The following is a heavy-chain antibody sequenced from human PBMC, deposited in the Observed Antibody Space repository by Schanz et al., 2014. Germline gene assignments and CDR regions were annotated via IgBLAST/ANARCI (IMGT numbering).Heavy chain of an antibody. CDR2: ISSVGISK. CDR1: GFTFSDYY. Sequence: QVQLVESGGGLVKPGGSLRLSCAASGFTFSDYYMSWVRQAPGKGLEWVSYISSVGISKYYVEPVKGRFTISRDSAKNSLSLQMNSLRAEDTAVYYCARQRSYFYAMDVGGQGTTVTVSS. V-gene: IGHV3-11*01. J-gene: IGHJ6*02. CDR3: ARQRSYFYAMDV.